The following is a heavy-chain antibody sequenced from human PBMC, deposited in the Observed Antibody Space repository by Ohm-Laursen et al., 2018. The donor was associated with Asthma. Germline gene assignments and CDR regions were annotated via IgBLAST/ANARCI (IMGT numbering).Heavy chain of an antibody. CDR2: IWNDGNNK. D-gene: IGHD1-26*01. CDR3: VRAHSGSYSYAFDI. CDR1: RFTFRTYD. V-gene: IGHV3-33*01. Sequence: SLRLSCAASRFTFRTYDMHWVRQAPGKGLEWVAVIWNDGNNKYYGDSVRGRFTISRDNSKNTLYLQMNSLRGEDTAVYYCVRAHSGSYSYAFDIWGQGTVVTVSS. J-gene: IGHJ3*02.